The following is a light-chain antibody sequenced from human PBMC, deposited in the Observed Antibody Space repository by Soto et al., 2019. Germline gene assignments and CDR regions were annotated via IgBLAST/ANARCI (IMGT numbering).Light chain of an antibody. CDR2: DAS. Sequence: DIQMTQSPSSLSASVGDSVTITCQASQDISNYLNWYQQKPGKAPKLLIYDASNLETGVPSRFSGRGSGTDFTVTISRLQSEDSATYYCQQYDNLPITFGGGPKVEIK. CDR3: QQYDNLPIT. J-gene: IGKJ4*01. CDR1: QDISNY. V-gene: IGKV1-33*01.